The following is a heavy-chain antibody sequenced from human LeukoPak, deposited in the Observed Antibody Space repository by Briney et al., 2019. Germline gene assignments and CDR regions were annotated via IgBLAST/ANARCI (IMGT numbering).Heavy chain of an antibody. CDR1: GYTFTSYD. Sequence: GASVKVSCKASGYTFTSYDINWVRQATGQGLEWMGWMNPNSGNTGYAQKFQGRVTMTRNTSISTAYMELSSLRSEDTAVYYCASLVPYYGSGIYYKTFDYWGQGTLVTVSS. CDR2: MNPNSGNT. V-gene: IGHV1-8*01. D-gene: IGHD3-10*01. CDR3: ASLVPYYGSGIYYKTFDY. J-gene: IGHJ4*02.